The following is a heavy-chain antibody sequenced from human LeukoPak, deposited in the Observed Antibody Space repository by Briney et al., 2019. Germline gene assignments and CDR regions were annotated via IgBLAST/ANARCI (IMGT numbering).Heavy chain of an antibody. J-gene: IGHJ4*02. Sequence: ASVKVSCKASGYTFTSHHMHWVRQAPGQGLEWMGIINPSGGSTSYAQKFQGRVTMTRDTSTSTVYMELSSLRSEDTAVYYCARDWYYYDSSGSSLDYWGQGTLVTVSS. CDR3: ARDWYYYDSSGSSLDY. CDR1: GYTFTSHH. CDR2: INPSGGST. V-gene: IGHV1-46*01. D-gene: IGHD3-22*01.